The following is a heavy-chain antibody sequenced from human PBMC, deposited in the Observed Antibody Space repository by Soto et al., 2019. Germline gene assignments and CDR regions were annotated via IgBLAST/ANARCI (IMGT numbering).Heavy chain of an antibody. CDR1: GYTFTSYY. CDR2: INPSGGGT. D-gene: IGHD6-13*01. V-gene: IGHV1-46*01. CDR3: ARDTVIAAAEVGYYYYGMDV. J-gene: IGHJ6*02. Sequence: GASVKVSCKASGYTFTSYYMHWVRQAPGQGLEWMGIINPSGGGTSYAQKFQGRVTMTRDTSTSTVYMELSSLRSEDTAVYYCARDTVIAAAEVGYYYYGMDVWGQGTTVTVSS.